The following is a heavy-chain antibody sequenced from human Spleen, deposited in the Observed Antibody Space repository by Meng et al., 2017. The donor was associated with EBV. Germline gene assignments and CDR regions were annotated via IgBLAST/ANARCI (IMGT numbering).Heavy chain of an antibody. V-gene: IGHV4-61*01. Sequence: QVRLQESGPGVLKPSETLSLTCTVSGGSVRSASYYWTWIRQPPGKALEWIGYIHYSGNPNYNSSLKRRVTISVDMSKNQFSLRLSSVTAADTAVYYCARLFYYGSGRLKFDFWGQGTLVTVSS. CDR2: IHYSGNP. D-gene: IGHD3-10*01. CDR1: GGSVRSASYY. CDR3: ARLFYYGSGRLKFDF. J-gene: IGHJ4*02.